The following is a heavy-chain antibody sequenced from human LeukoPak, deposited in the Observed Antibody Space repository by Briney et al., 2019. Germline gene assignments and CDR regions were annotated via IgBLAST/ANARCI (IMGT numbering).Heavy chain of an antibody. CDR3: ARGQSYCGADCYSD. Sequence: GGSLRLSCAASGFSINHYYMTWIRQTPGKGLDWVSVIYTDGSTNYGDSVKGRFTISRDNSKNTLYLQMNSLRADDTAIYYCARGQSYCGADCYSDWGQGTLVTVSS. J-gene: IGHJ4*02. V-gene: IGHV3-66*01. CDR2: IYTDGST. D-gene: IGHD2-21*02. CDR1: GFSINHYY.